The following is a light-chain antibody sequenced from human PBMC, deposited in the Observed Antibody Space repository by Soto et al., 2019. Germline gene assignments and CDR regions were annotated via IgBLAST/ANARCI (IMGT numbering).Light chain of an antibody. Sequence: QPVLTQSPSASASLGASVKLTCTLSSGHSSYAIAWHQQQPEKGPRYLMKVNSDGSHIKGEGIPDRFSGFSSGAERYLTISSLQSEDEADYYCQTWGTGIVVFGGGTKLTVL. CDR2: VNSDGSH. V-gene: IGLV4-69*01. CDR1: SGHSSYA. CDR3: QTWGTGIVV. J-gene: IGLJ2*01.